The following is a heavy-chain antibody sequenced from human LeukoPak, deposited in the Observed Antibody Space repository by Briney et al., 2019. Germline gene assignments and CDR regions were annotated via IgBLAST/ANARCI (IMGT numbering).Heavy chain of an antibody. V-gene: IGHV4-61*01. J-gene: IGHJ5*02. CDR1: GGSLNSGTYY. CDR3: AREVDTAMSPQGWFDP. Sequence: SETLSLTCTVSGGSLNSGTYYWSWIRQPPGKGLEWIGYVSYGGSTNYNPSLKSRVTISGDTSKNQFSPEVSSVTAADTAVYYCAREVDTAMSPQGWFDPWGQGTLVTVSS. CDR2: VSYGGST. D-gene: IGHD5-18*01.